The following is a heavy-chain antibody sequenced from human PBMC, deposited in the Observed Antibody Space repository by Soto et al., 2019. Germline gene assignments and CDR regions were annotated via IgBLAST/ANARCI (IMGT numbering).Heavy chain of an antibody. D-gene: IGHD3-22*01. CDR3: AKHLYDSSGYYHYIGYDAFDI. V-gene: IGHV4-59*01. CDR1: GGSISSYY. CDR2: VEFSGRT. J-gene: IGHJ3*02. Sequence: TSETLSLTCTVSGGSISSYYWNWIRQPPGKGLEWIGYVEFSGRTNYNPSLRSRLTISVDTSKNQFSLKLSSVTAADTAVYYCAKHLYDSSGYYHYIGYDAFDIWGQGTMVTVSS.